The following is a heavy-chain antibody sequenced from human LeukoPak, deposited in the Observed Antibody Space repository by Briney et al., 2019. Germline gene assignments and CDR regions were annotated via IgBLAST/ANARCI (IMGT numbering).Heavy chain of an antibody. D-gene: IGHD5-24*01. J-gene: IGHJ4*02. Sequence: SCKASGGTFSSYAMSWVRQAPGKGLEWVSAISGSGGSAYYADSVKGRFTISRDNSKNTLYLQMNSLRAEDTAVYYCALEGDGYNAPDYWGPGTLVTVSS. CDR3: ALEGDGYNAPDY. CDR2: ISGSGGSA. V-gene: IGHV3-23*01. CDR1: GGTFSSYA.